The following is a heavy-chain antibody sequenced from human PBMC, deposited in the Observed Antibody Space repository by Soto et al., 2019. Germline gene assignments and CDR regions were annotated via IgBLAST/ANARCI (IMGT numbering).Heavy chain of an antibody. V-gene: IGHV4-38-2*01. Sequence: SETLSLTCAVSGYSITSDYYWGWIRQHPGKGLEWIGSIYSGSTYYNPSLKSRVTISVDTSKNQFSLRLTSVTAADTAMYYCAKKGYYPSGKINLFDSWGQGTLVTVSS. J-gene: IGHJ4*02. CDR3: AKKGYYPSGKINLFDS. CDR2: IYSGST. CDR1: GYSITSDYY. D-gene: IGHD3-10*01.